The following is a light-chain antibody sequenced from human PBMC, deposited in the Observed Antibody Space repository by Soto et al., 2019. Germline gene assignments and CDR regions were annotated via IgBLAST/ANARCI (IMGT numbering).Light chain of an antibody. Sequence: EIVLTQSPGTLSLSPGERATLSCRASQGVSSSYLAWYRQKPGQAPRFLIYGASSRATGIPDRFSGSGSGTDFTLTISRLEPEDFAVYYCQQYGSSPQTFGQGTKVEIK. CDR1: QGVSSSY. J-gene: IGKJ1*01. V-gene: IGKV3-20*01. CDR2: GAS. CDR3: QQYGSSPQT.